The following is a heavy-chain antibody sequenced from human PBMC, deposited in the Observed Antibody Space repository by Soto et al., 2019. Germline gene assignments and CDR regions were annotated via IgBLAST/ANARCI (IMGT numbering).Heavy chain of an antibody. Sequence: GGSLRLSCAASGFTFDDYAMHWVRQAPGKGLEWVSGISWYSGSIGYADSVKGRFTISRDNAKNSLYLQMNSLRAEDTALYYCAKGGSDFWSGYYLAYFDYWGQGTLVTVSS. D-gene: IGHD3-3*01. V-gene: IGHV3-9*01. CDR2: ISWYSGSI. CDR3: AKGGSDFWSGYYLAYFDY. CDR1: GFTFDDYA. J-gene: IGHJ4*02.